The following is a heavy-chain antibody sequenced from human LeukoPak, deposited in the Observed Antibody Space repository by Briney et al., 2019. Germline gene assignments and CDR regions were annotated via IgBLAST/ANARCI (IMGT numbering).Heavy chain of an antibody. Sequence: GASLKISCKASGYRFTSYWIGWVRQMPGKGLEWMVIIYPGDSGTRYSPSFQGQVTISADKSISTAYLQWSSLKASDTAMYYCARPEEHGDYVHDAFDIWGQGTMVTVSS. J-gene: IGHJ3*02. D-gene: IGHD4-17*01. CDR3: ARPEEHGDYVHDAFDI. CDR2: IYPGDSGT. V-gene: IGHV5-51*01. CDR1: GYRFTSYW.